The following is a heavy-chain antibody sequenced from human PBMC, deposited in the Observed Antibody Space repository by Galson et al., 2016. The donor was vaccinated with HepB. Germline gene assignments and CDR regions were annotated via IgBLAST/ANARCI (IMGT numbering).Heavy chain of an antibody. CDR1: GGTFSGYS. V-gene: IGHV4-34*01. CDR3: ARGTYYDSATRFDP. CDR2: INHSGNT. Sequence: LSLACAVFGGTFSGYSWTWLRQPPGKGRAWDGEINHSGNTNYNPSLKSRVNLSVDMYKKQFTLELTSVTAADTPIYYCARGTYYDSATRFDPWGQGTPVTVAS. J-gene: IGHJ5*02. D-gene: IGHD3-3*01.